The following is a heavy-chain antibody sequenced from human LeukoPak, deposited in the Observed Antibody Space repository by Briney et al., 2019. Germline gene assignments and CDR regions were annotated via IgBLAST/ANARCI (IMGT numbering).Heavy chain of an antibody. CDR3: AIRFGRKTCYYYGLDV. V-gene: IGHV4-39*01. CDR2: IYYSGST. CDR1: GGSISSSSYY. Sequence: PSETLSLTCTVSGGSISSSSYYWGWIRQPPGKGLEWIGSIYYSGSTYYNPSLKSRVTISRDTSKNQFSLKLSSVTAADTAVYYCAIRFGRKTCYYYGLDVWGQGTTVTVSS. J-gene: IGHJ6*02. D-gene: IGHD3-10*01.